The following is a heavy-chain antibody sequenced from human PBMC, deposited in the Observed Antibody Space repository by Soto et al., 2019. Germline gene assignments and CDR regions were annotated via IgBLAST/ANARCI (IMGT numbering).Heavy chain of an antibody. J-gene: IGHJ4*02. V-gene: IGHV1-18*01. Sequence: QVHLVQSGAEVKKPGASVKVSCKASGYTFTSYGITWVRQAPGQGLEWMGWISAHNGNTDYAQKLQGRVIVTRDTSTSTAYMELRSLRSADTAVYYCARGRDGDYWGQGALVTVSS. CDR1: GYTFTSYG. CDR2: ISAHNGNT. CDR3: ARGRDGDY. D-gene: IGHD6-6*01.